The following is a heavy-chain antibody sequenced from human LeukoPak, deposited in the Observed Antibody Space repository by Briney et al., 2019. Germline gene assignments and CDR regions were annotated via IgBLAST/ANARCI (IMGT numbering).Heavy chain of an antibody. J-gene: IGHJ5*02. CDR1: GSPSVGAT. V-gene: IGHV3-74*01. CDR2: FNGDGSNT. CDR3: ARDCSGGSCLNWFDP. D-gene: IGHD2-15*01. Sequence: GGSLNFPFAALGSPSVGATCTGFAKFPGREWFGSHGFNGDGSNTNYADSVKGRFTISRDNAQNTLYLQMNSLRAEDTAVYYCARDCSGGSCLNWFDPWGQGTLVTVSS.